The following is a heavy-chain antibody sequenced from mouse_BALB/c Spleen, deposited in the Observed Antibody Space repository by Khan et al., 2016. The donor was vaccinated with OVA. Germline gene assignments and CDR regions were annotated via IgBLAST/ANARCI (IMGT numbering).Heavy chain of an antibody. CDR3: ARGGSSGPAWFTY. V-gene: IGHV3-6*02. D-gene: IGHD3-1*01. Sequence: EVQLQESGPGLVKPSQSLSLTCSVTGYSITSGYFWNWIRQFPGNNLEWMGYIRYDGNSDYNPSLKNRISITRDTSKNQFFLKLNSVTPEDTATCYCARGGSSGPAWFTYWGQGTLVTVAA. CDR1: GYSITSGYF. CDR2: IRYDGNS. J-gene: IGHJ3*01.